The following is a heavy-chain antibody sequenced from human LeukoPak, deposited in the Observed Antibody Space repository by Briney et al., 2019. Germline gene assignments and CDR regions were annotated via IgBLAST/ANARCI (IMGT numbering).Heavy chain of an antibody. CDR1: GYTFTSYG. J-gene: IGHJ6*03. CDR3: ARDMGELPEDYYYYMDV. V-gene: IGHV1-18*01. D-gene: IGHD1-26*01. CDR2: ISAYNGNT. Sequence: ASVKVSCKASGYTFTSYGISWVRQAPGQGLEGMGWISAYNGNTNYAQKLQGRVTMTTDTSTSTAYMELRSLRSDDTAVYYCARDMGELPEDYYYYMDVWGKGTTVTVSS.